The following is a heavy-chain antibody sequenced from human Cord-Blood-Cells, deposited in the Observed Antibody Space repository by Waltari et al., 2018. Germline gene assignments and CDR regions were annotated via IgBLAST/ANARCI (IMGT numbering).Heavy chain of an antibody. V-gene: IGHV1-24*01. Sequence: QVQLVQSGAEVKKPGASVKVSCKVSGYPLTELSMHWVRQAPGKGLEWMGGFEPEDGETIYAQKFQGRVTMTEDTSTDTAYMELSSLRSEDTAVYYCATGLGTDYSNDYWGQGTLVTVSS. CDR3: ATGLGTDYSNDY. J-gene: IGHJ4*02. D-gene: IGHD4-4*01. CDR1: GYPLTELS. CDR2: FEPEDGET.